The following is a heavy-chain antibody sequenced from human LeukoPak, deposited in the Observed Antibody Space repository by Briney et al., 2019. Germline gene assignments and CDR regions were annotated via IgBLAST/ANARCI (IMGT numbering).Heavy chain of an antibody. CDR2: LSGSADNT. Sequence: GRSLRLSCAASGFTFSSFAMNWVRQAPGKGLEWVSALSGSADNTYYADSVKGRFTVSRDNSKNTLYLQMNTLRAEDTAVYYCAKDSAPTVTAGFDYWGQGTLVTVSS. D-gene: IGHD4-17*01. V-gene: IGHV3-23*01. CDR3: AKDSAPTVTAGFDY. CDR1: GFTFSSFA. J-gene: IGHJ4*02.